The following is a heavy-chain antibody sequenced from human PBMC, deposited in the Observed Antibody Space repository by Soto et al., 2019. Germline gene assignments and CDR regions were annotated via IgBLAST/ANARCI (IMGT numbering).Heavy chain of an antibody. J-gene: IGHJ4*02. CDR2: INPDGTLK. V-gene: IGHV3-7*03. CDR3: ARWERGDWYLGS. D-gene: IGHD3-9*01. Sequence: EVQLVESGGGLVQPGGSLRLSCAASGFALSGYWMTWVRQAPGKGLEWVASINPDGTLKYYVDSVKGRFTISRDNADNSRFLQMISLRVEDTAVYYCARWERGDWYLGSWGQGTLVTVSS. CDR1: GFALSGYW.